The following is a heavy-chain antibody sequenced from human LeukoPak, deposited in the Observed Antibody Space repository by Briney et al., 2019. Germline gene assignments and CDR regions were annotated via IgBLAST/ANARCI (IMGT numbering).Heavy chain of an antibody. CDR2: ISYDGSNK. CDR3: ARLKGSYFDC. J-gene: IGHJ4*02. V-gene: IGHV3-30*03. CDR1: GFTFSFYG. Sequence: GGSLRLSCAASGFTFSFYGMHWVRQAPGKGLEWVAVISYDGSNKYYADSVKGRFTISRDNSKNMLYLQMNSLRAEDTAVYYCARLKGSYFDCWGQGTLVTVSS. D-gene: IGHD2-15*01.